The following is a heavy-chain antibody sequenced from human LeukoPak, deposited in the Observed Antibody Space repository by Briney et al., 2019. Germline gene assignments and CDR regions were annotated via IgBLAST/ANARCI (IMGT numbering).Heavy chain of an antibody. V-gene: IGHV3-23*01. CDR2: ISGSGGST. D-gene: IGHD6-13*01. Sequence: GGSLRLSCAASGFTFSSYAMSWVRQAPGKGLEWVSAISGSGGSTYYADSVKGRFTISRDNSKNTLYLQMNSLGAEDTAVYYCAKVNPYSSSWYPTFFDYWGQGTLVTVSS. CDR3: AKVNPYSSSWYPTFFDY. J-gene: IGHJ4*02. CDR1: GFTFSSYA.